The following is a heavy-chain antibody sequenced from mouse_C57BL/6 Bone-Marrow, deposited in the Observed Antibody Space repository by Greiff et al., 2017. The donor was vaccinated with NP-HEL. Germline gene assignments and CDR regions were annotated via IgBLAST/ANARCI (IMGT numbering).Heavy chain of an antibody. CDR2: IDPENGDT. Sequence: VQLQQSGAELVRPGASVKLSCTASGFNITDDYMHWVKQRPEQGLEWIGWIDPENGDTEYASKFQGKATITADTSSNTAYLQLSSLTSEDTAVYYCTTDRVIYYYGSSYWYFDVWGTGTTVTVSS. J-gene: IGHJ1*03. D-gene: IGHD1-1*01. CDR1: GFNITDDY. V-gene: IGHV14-4*01. CDR3: TTDRVIYYYGSSYWYFDV.